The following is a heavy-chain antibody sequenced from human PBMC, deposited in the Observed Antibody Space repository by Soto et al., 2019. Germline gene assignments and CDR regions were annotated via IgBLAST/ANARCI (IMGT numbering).Heavy chain of an antibody. V-gene: IGHV3-21*01. D-gene: IGHD2-2*01. J-gene: IGHJ2*01. CDR2: ISSSSSYI. CDR3: ARDGAVVPAAQAAIFGVAHWGWYFDL. Sequence: EVQLVESGGGLVKPGGSLRLSCAASGFTFSSYSMNWVRQAPGKGLEWVSSISSSSSYIYYVDSVKGRFTISRDNAKNSLYLQMNSLRAEDTAVYYCARDGAVVPAAQAAIFGVAHWGWYFDLWGRGTLVTVSS. CDR1: GFTFSSYS.